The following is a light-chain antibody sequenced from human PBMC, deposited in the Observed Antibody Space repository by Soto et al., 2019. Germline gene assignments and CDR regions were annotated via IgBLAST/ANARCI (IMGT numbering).Light chain of an antibody. CDR1: QIISTY. V-gene: IGKV1-5*01. CDR3: QQYNSYWT. Sequence: IQMTQSPSSLSASVGDRVTISFRASQIISTYLNWYQQKPGTAPRLLISRASSVKSGVPPRFSGSGSGTEFTLTISSLQPDDFATYYCQQYNSYWTFGQGTKVDIK. CDR2: RAS. J-gene: IGKJ1*01.